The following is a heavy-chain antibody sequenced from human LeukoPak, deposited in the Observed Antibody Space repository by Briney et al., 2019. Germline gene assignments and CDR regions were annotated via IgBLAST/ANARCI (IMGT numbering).Heavy chain of an antibody. J-gene: IGHJ4*02. D-gene: IGHD3-16*01. CDR2: VNHSGYT. Sequence: PSETLSLTCDLSAVSFTTYSWSWIRQSPEKGLEWIGEVNHSGYTNYNPSLKGRVTISVDTSKNQFSLKLSSVTAADTAVYYCARQLYGSDYGGQGTLVTVSS. CDR3: ARQLYGSDY. CDR1: AVSFTTYS. V-gene: IGHV4-34*01.